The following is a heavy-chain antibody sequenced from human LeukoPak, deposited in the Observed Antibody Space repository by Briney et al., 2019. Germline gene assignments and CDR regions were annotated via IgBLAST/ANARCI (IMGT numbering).Heavy chain of an antibody. D-gene: IGHD3-22*01. CDR3: AKGKSGYYYVEFDY. CDR1: GFTFDDYA. CDR2: ISWNSGSI. Sequence: GRSLRLSCAASGFTFDDYAMHWVRQAPGKGLEWVSGISWNSGSIGYADSVKGRFTISRDNAKNSLYLQMNSLRAEDTALYYCAKGKSGYYYVEFDYWGQGTLVTVSS. V-gene: IGHV3-9*01. J-gene: IGHJ4*02.